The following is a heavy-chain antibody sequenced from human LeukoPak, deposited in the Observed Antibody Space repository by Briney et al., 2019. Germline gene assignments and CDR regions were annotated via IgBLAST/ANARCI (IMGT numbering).Heavy chain of an antibody. CDR2: IKQDGSEM. CDR1: EFTFSNYW. D-gene: IGHD2-15*01. V-gene: IGHV3-7*01. CDR3: AKYIVPGDYYYGMDV. Sequence: GGSLRLSCAASEFTFSNYWMTWVRQAPGKGLEWVANIKQDGSEMYYVDSVKGRFAVSRDNAKKSLFLQMNSLRDEDTAVYYCAKYIVPGDYYYGMDVWGQGTTVTVSS. J-gene: IGHJ6*02.